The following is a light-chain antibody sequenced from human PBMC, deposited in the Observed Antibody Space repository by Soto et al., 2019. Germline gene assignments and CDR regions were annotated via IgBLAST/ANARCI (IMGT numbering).Light chain of an antibody. CDR2: DVS. V-gene: IGLV2-11*01. CDR3: CSYAGSYTWV. Sequence: QSVLTQPPSASGSPGQSVTISCTGTSSDVGGYAYISWYQQHPGKVPKLIIYDVSKRPSGVPDRFSGSKSGNTASLTISGLQAEDEADYYCCSYAGSYTWVFGGGTKLTVL. J-gene: IGLJ3*02. CDR1: SSDVGGYAY.